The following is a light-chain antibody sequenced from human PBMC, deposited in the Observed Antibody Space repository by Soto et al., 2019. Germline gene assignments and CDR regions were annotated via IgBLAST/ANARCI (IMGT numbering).Light chain of an antibody. CDR1: SSNIGAGYD. CDR3: RSYPGSVGGSNV. J-gene: IGLJ1*01. CDR2: GNS. V-gene: IGLV1-40*01. Sequence: QSVLTQPPSVSGAPGQRVTISCTGSSSNIGAGYDVHWYQQLPGTAPKLLIYGNSNRPSGVPDRFSGSKSGTSASLAITGLQAEDEADDYCRSYPGSVGGSNVFEIGTRVTVL.